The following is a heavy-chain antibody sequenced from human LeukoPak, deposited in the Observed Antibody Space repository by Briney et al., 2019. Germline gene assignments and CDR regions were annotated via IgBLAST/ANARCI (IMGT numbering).Heavy chain of an antibody. J-gene: IGHJ6*02. CDR1: GDSVSSNSAA. D-gene: IGHD6-19*01. CDR2: TYYRSKWCN. V-gene: IGHV6-1*01. CDR3: ARQYSSGWSYYYGLDV. Sequence: SQTLSLTCAISGDSVSSNSAAWNWIRQSPSRGLEWLGRTYYRSKWCNDYEVSVKSRITINPDTSKNQVSLQLNSVTPEDTAVYYCARQYSSGWSYYYGLDVWGQGITVTVSS.